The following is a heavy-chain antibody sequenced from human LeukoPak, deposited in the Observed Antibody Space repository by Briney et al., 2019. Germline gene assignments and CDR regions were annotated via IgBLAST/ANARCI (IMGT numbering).Heavy chain of an antibody. Sequence: GGSLRLSCAASGFTFSSYAMSWVRQAPGKGLEWVSAISGSGGSTYYADSVKGRFTISRDNSKNTLYLQMNSLRAEDTAVYYCAKDFRDQRDSSGYYYFDYWGQGTLVTVSS. CDR1: GFTFSSYA. CDR3: AKDFRDQRDSSGYYYFDY. V-gene: IGHV3-23*01. D-gene: IGHD3-22*01. CDR2: ISGSGGST. J-gene: IGHJ4*02.